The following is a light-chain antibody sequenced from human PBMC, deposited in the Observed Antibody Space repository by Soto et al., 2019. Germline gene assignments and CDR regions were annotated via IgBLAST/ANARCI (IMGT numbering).Light chain of an antibody. CDR3: QVWDIMTDNYV. V-gene: IGLV3-21*04. CDR2: YDS. Sequence: SSELTQPPSVSVAPEKTATITCGGNNIGNKRVHWYRQKPGHAPVLVISYDSDRPSGIPERFSGSNSGNTATLTISRVEDGDEADYYCQVWDIMTDNYVFGPGTKVTVL. J-gene: IGLJ1*01. CDR1: NIGNKR.